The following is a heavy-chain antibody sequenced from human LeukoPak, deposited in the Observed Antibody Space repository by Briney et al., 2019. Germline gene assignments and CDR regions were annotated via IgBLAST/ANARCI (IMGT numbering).Heavy chain of an antibody. J-gene: IGHJ6*03. Sequence: ASVTVSCMASGYTFTSYGISWVRQAPGQGLEWMGWISAYNGNTNYAQKLQGRVTMTTDTSTSTAYMELRSLRSDDTAVYYCARADDYVWGREEGPYYYYMDVWGKGTTVTVSS. CDR1: GYTFTSYG. V-gene: IGHV1-18*01. CDR2: ISAYNGNT. D-gene: IGHD3-16*01. CDR3: ARADDYVWGREEGPYYYYMDV.